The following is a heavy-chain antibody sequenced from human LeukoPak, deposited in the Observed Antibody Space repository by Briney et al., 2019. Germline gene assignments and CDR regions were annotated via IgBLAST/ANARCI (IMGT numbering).Heavy chain of an antibody. CDR1: GGSISSYY. CDR3: ARSTIVVVSTPHYFDY. J-gene: IGHJ4*02. Sequence: PSETLSPTCTVSGGSISSYYWSWIRQPPGKGLEWIGYIYYSGSTNYNPSLKSRVTISVDTSKNQFSLKLSSVTAADTAVYYCARSTIVVVSTPHYFDYWGQGTLVTVSS. V-gene: IGHV4-59*01. CDR2: IYYSGST. D-gene: IGHD3-22*01.